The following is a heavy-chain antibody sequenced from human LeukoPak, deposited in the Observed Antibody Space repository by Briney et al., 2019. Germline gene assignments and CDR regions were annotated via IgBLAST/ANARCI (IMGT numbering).Heavy chain of an antibody. CDR3: ASEPAAIRAAYYYYGMDV. V-gene: IGHV4-34*01. Sequence: PSETLSLTCAVYGGSFSGYYWSWIRQPPGKGLEWIGEINHSGSTNYNPSLKSRVTISVDTSKNQFSLKLSSVTAADTAVYYCASEPAAIRAAYYYYGMDVWGQGTTVTVSS. D-gene: IGHD2-2*02. CDR2: INHSGST. J-gene: IGHJ6*02. CDR1: GGSFSGYY.